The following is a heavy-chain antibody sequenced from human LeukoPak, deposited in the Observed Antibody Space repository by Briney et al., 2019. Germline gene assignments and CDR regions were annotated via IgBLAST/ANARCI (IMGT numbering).Heavy chain of an antibody. Sequence: GGSLRLSCAASGFTFSRSAMNWVRQAPGKGLEWVSSFSASGGTTYYADSVKGRFTISRDNSKNTLSVQMNSLRAEDTAVYYCAKANYSGSYYFDSWGQGTLVTVSS. CDR3: AKANYSGSYYFDS. CDR1: GFTFSRSA. V-gene: IGHV3-23*01. D-gene: IGHD1-26*01. CDR2: FSASGGTT. J-gene: IGHJ4*02.